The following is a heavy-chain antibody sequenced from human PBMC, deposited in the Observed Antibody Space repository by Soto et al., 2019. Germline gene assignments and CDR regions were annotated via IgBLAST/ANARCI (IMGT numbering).Heavy chain of an antibody. V-gene: IGHV3-23*01. CDR1: GFTFSVYA. CDR2: ISGSGDST. Sequence: EVRLLESGGGLVQPGGSLRLSCAASGFTFSVYAMSWVRQAPGKGLEWVSGISGSGDSTHYADSVKGRFTVSRDNSKSMLYLQTNSLRAEDTAIYYCAKALYGGFTYWCQGTLVTVSS. J-gene: IGHJ4*02. CDR3: AKALYGGFTY. D-gene: IGHD3-10*01.